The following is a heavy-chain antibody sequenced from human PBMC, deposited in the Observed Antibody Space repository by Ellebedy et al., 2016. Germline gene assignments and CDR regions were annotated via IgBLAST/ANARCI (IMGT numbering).Heavy chain of an antibody. V-gene: IGHV3-33*08. J-gene: IGHJ4*02. CDR1: GFTFSSYG. CDR2: IWYDGSNK. D-gene: IGHD3-10*01. Sequence: GGSLRLSCAASGFTFSSYGMHWVRQAPGKGLEWVAVIWYDGSNKYYADSVKGRFTISRDNSKNTLYLQMNGLRAEDTAVYYCARDIDYYGSGSLDYWGQGTLVTVSS. CDR3: ARDIDYYGSGSLDY.